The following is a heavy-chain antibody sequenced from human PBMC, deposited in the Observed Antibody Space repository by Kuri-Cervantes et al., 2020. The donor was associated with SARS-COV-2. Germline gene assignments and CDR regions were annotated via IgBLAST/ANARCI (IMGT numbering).Heavy chain of an antibody. J-gene: IGHJ4*02. V-gene: IGHV3-30-3*01. CDR1: GFTFSSYA. CDR2: ISYDGSNK. CDR3: ASSLLTLPIDY. Sequence: GESLKISCAASGFTFSSYAMHWVRQAPGKGLEWVAVISYDGSNKYYADSVKGRFTISRDNSKNTLYLQMNSLRAEDTAVYYCASSLLTLPIDYWGQGTLVTDSS.